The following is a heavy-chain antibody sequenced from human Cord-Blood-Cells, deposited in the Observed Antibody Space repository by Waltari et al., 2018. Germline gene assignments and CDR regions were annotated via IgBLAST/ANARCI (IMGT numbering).Heavy chain of an antibody. CDR3: ARVFIAARPYYYYGMDV. V-gene: IGHV6-1*01. J-gene: IGHJ6*02. CDR2: TYYRSKWYN. CDR1: GDSVSSNSAA. D-gene: IGHD6-6*01. Sequence: QVQLQQSGPGLVKPSQTLSLTCDISGDSVSSNSAAWHWIRPSPARGLEWLGRTYYRSKWYNDYAVSVKSRITINPDTSKNQFSLQLNSVTPEDTAVYYCARVFIAARPYYYYGMDVWGQGTTVTVSS.